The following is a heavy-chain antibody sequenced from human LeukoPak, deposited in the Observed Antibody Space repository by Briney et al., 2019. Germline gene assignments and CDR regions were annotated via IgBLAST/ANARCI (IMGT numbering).Heavy chain of an antibody. D-gene: IGHD3-9*01. V-gene: IGHV3-23*01. CDR3: AKDSLRYFDWLSRRSYFDY. Sequence: GGSLRLSCAASGFTFSSYAMSWVRQAPGKGLEWVSAISGSGGSTYYADSVKGRFTISRDNSKNTLYLQMNSLRAEDMAVYYCAKDSLRYFDWLSRRSYFDYWGQGTLVTVSS. CDR2: ISGSGGST. CDR1: GFTFSSYA. J-gene: IGHJ4*02.